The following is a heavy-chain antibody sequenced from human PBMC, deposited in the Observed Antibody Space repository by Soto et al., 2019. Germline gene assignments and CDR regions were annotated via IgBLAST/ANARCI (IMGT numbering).Heavy chain of an antibody. CDR1: GCSFTSYA. Sequence: GASVKVSWKASGCSFTSYAMHWVRQAPGQRLEWMGWINAGNGNTKYSQKFQGRVTITRDTSASTAYMELSSLRSEDTAVYYCARASSRFLDFPHHWFDPWGQGTLVTVSS. CDR3: ARASSRFLDFPHHWFDP. V-gene: IGHV1-3*01. D-gene: IGHD3-3*01. CDR2: INAGNGNT. J-gene: IGHJ5*02.